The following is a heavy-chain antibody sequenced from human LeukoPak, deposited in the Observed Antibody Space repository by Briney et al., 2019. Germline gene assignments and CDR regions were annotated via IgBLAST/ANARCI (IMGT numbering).Heavy chain of an antibody. V-gene: IGHV3-23*01. CDR3: AKQLGYCSDGSCYFPY. Sequence: GGSLRLSCAASGFTFNSYAMSWIRQDPAKGLAWVSTISGGSGSTYCADSVKGRFTISRDNSKSTLCLQMNSLRAEDTAVYYCAKQLGYCSDGSCYFPYWGEGTLVTVSS. J-gene: IGHJ4*02. CDR2: ISGGSGST. D-gene: IGHD2-15*01. CDR1: GFTFNSYA.